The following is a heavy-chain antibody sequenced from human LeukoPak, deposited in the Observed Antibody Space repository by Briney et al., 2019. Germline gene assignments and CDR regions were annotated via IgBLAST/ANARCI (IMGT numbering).Heavy chain of an antibody. CDR3: ARGNYDFWSGYLGDWFDP. J-gene: IGHJ5*02. CDR2: IYTSGST. D-gene: IGHD3-3*01. V-gene: IGHV4-61*02. CDR1: GGSISSGSYY. Sequence: PSETLSLTCTVSGGSISSGSYYWSWIRQPAGKGLEWIGRIYTSGSTNYNPSLESRVTISVDTSKNQFSLKLSSVTAADTAVYYCARGNYDFWSGYLGDWFDPWGQGTLVTVSS.